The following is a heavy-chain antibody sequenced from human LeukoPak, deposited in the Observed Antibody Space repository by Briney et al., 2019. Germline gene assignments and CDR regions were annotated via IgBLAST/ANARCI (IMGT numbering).Heavy chain of an antibody. CDR3: AKVGPDP. Sequence: PGGSLRHSCAASGFIFSSFDMCWVRQAPGKGLEWVSGISVSGGSTYYADSVKGRFTISRDNSKNTLYLQMNSLRAEDTAVYYCAKVGPDPWGQGTLVTVSS. CDR2: ISVSGGST. CDR1: GFIFSSFD. J-gene: IGHJ5*02. V-gene: IGHV3-23*01.